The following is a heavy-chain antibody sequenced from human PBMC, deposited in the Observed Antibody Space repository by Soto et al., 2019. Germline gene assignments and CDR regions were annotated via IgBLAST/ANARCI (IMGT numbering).Heavy chain of an antibody. CDR2: ISSSSSTI. CDR1: GFSFSAFS. J-gene: IGHJ3*02. D-gene: IGHD2-2*02. Sequence: GSLRLSCVSSGFSFSAFSMNWVRQAPCKWLEWISYISSSSSTIYYADSVKGRFTISRDNAKNSLYLQMDSLRDEDTAVYYCAREGGRHCSPTRCYNAFDIWGQGTMVTVSS. V-gene: IGHV3-48*02. CDR3: AREGGRHCSPTRCYNAFDI.